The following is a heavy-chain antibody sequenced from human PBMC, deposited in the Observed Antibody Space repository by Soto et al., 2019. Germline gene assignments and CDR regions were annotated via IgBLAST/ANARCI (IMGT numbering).Heavy chain of an antibody. V-gene: IGHV4-30-2*01. CDR3: SRVLTGAARPVSWFDP. D-gene: IGHD6-6*01. J-gene: IGHJ5*02. CDR2: IDHSGST. CDR1: GGSISSGGYS. Sequence: SETLSLTCAVSGGSISSGGYSWSWMRQPQGKGLEWIGYIDHSGSTYYNPSLKSRVTISVDRSKNQFSLKLSSVTAADTAVFFFSRVLTGAARPVSWFDPWGQGTLVTVSS.